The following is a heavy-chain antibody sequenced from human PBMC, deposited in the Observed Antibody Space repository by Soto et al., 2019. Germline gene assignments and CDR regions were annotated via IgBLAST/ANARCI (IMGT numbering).Heavy chain of an antibody. CDR1: GFTFSSYA. D-gene: IGHD3-22*01. V-gene: IGHV3-30-3*01. CDR2: ISYDGSNK. Sequence: GGSLRLSCAASGFTFSSYAMHWVRQAPGKGLEWVAVISYDGSNKYYADSVKGRFTISRDNSKNTLYLQMNSLRAEDTAVYYCARDGPDDEGSGYYFYYYYGMDVWGQGTTVTVSS. CDR3: ARDGPDDEGSGYYFYYYYGMDV. J-gene: IGHJ6*02.